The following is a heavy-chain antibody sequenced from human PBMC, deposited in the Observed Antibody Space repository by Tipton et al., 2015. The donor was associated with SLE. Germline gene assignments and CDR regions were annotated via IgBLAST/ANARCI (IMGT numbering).Heavy chain of an antibody. D-gene: IGHD6-19*01. Sequence: TPSLTCTVSGGSIMNTHYSWGWVRQPPGKGLDWIGTMYFSGNTYYNPSLKSRVAISLDTSKNQLSLNLSSVTAADTAVYYCARQAHDTGWYEHFDHWGQGTLVAVSS. J-gene: IGHJ4*02. CDR2: MYFSGNT. CDR3: ARQAHDTGWYEHFDH. CDR1: GGSIMNTHYS. V-gene: IGHV4-39*07.